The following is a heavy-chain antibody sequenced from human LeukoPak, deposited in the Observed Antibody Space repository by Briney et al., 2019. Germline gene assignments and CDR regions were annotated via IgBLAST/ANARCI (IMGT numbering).Heavy chain of an antibody. V-gene: IGHV3-21*01. CDR2: ISSRSSYI. Sequence: GGSLRLSCAVSGFTFSSYTMNWVRQAPGKGLEWVSSISSRSSYIYYADSVKGRFTIARDNAKNSLYLQMNSLRAEDTAVYYCAREGTGWNFDYWGQGTLVTVSS. CDR3: AREGTGWNFDY. J-gene: IGHJ4*02. D-gene: IGHD6-19*01. CDR1: GFTFSSYT.